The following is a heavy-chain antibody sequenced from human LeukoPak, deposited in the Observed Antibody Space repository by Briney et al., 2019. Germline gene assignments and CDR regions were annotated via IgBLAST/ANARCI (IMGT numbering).Heavy chain of an antibody. J-gene: IGHJ3*02. D-gene: IGHD3-22*01. CDR3: ARDKVYYYDSSGYAFDI. Sequence: GGSLRLSCAASGFTVSSNYMSWVRQAPGKGLEWVSVIYSGGSTYYADSVKGRFTISRDNSKNTLYLQMNSLRAEDTAVYYCARDKVYYYDSSGYAFDIWGQGTMVTVSS. CDR1: GFTVSSNY. V-gene: IGHV3-53*01. CDR2: IYSGGST.